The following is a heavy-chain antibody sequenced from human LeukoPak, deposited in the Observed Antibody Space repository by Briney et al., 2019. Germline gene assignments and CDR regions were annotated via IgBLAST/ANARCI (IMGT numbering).Heavy chain of an antibody. Sequence: GGSLRLSCAASGFTFSNHGMNWVRQAPGKGLEWVSGISPSGDITYYADSVKGRFTISRDNSKNTLYLEVISLTAEDTAVYYCAKDDAWLRFGEWSQGTLFTVSS. J-gene: IGHJ4*02. CDR2: ISPSGDIT. CDR1: GFTFSNHG. D-gene: IGHD3-10*01. CDR3: AKDDAWLRFGE. V-gene: IGHV3-23*01.